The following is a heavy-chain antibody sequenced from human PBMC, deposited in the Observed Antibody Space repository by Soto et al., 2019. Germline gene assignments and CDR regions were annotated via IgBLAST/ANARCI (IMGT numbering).Heavy chain of an antibody. J-gene: IGHJ3*02. CDR1: GFTFDDYA. V-gene: IGHV3-9*01. D-gene: IGHD3-22*01. CDR3: ARDLRNGYYDSSGYYNDAFDI. Sequence: GGSLRLSCAASGFTFDDYAMHWVRQAPGKGLEWVSGISWNSSYIYYADSVKGRFTISRDNAKNSLYLQMNSLRAEDTAVYYCARDLRNGYYDSSGYYNDAFDIWGQGTMVT. CDR2: ISWNSSYI.